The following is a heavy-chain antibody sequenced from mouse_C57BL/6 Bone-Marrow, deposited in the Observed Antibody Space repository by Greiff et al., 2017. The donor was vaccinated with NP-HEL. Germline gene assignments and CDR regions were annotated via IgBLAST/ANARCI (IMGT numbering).Heavy chain of an antibody. V-gene: IGHV1-82*01. CDR1: GYAFSSSW. CDR3: ARGTTVVAPYWYFDV. Sequence: QLQQSGPELVKPGASVKISCKASGYAFSSSWMNWVKQRPGKGLEWIGRIYPGDGDTNYNGKFKGKATLTADKSSSTAYMQLSSLTSEDSAVYFCARGTTVVAPYWYFDVWGTGTTVTVSS. CDR2: IYPGDGDT. J-gene: IGHJ1*03. D-gene: IGHD1-1*01.